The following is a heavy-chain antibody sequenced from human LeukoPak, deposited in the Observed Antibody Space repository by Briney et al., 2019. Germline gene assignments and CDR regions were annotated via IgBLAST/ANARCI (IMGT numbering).Heavy chain of an antibody. J-gene: IGHJ4*02. V-gene: IGHV3-23*01. CDR3: ARAGGDYYYDSSGRFDY. CDR2: ISGSGGST. Sequence: GGSLRLSCAASGFTFSSYGMSWVRQAPGKGLEWVSAISGSGGSTYYADSVKGRFTISRDNSKNTLYLQMNSLRAEDTAVYYCARAGGDYYYDSSGRFDYWGQGTLSPSPQ. D-gene: IGHD3-22*01. CDR1: GFTFSSYG.